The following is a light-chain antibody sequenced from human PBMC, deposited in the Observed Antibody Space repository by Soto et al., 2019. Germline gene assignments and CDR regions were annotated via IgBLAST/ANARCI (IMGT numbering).Light chain of an antibody. CDR1: NSDIGSYDF. Sequence: QSALTQPASISGSPGQSITISCTGSNSDIGSYDFVAWYQQLPGRSPRLIIYGVTNRPSGVSDRFSGSKSGNTASLTISGLQEDDEADYYCSAYTVRNTLGAFGGGTKLPVL. CDR2: GVT. J-gene: IGLJ2*01. CDR3: SAYTVRNTLGA. V-gene: IGLV2-14*03.